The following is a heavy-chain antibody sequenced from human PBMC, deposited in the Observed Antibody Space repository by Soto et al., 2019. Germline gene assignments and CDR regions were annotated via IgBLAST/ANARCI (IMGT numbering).Heavy chain of an antibody. CDR3: ARLSGSYSGLRLVDP. V-gene: IGHV5-10-1*01. Sequence: SGESLKISCKGSGYSFTSYWISWVRQMPGKGLEWMGRIDPSDSYTNYSPSFQGHVTISADKSISTAYLQWSSLKASDTAMYYCARLSGSYSGLRLVDPWGQGTLVTVSS. CDR1: GYSFTSYW. J-gene: IGHJ5*02. D-gene: IGHD1-26*01. CDR2: IDPSDSYT.